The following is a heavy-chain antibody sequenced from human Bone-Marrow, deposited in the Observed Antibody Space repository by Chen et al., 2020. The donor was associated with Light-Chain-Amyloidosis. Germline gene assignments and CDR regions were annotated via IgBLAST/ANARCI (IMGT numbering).Heavy chain of an antibody. V-gene: IGHV5-51*01. CDR3: ARRRDGYNFDY. CDR1: GYTFPNYW. D-gene: IGHD5-12*01. CDR2: IYPDDSDA. J-gene: IGHJ4*02. Sequence: DVPLEQSGPAVKKPGESLKNSCKGSGYTFPNYWIGWVRQMPGKGLEWMGVIYPDDSDARYSPSFEGQVTISADKSITTAYLQWRSLKASDTAMYYCARRRDGYNFDYWGQGTLVTVSS.